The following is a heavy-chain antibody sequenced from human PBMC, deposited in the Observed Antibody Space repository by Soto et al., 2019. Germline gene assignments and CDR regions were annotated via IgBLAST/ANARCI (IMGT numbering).Heavy chain of an antibody. CDR1: GFTFTNAW. Sequence: GGSLRLSCAASGFTFTNAWINWVRQAPGKGLEWVGRIKSKTDGGTTDYAEPVKGRFAISRDDSNNMVYLQMNSLKIEDTAVYYCTTDSYSTVIIVRFDYWGHGTLVTVSS. J-gene: IGHJ4*01. V-gene: IGHV3-15*07. D-gene: IGHD2-8*02. CDR3: TTDSYSTVIIVRFDY. CDR2: IKSKTDGGTT.